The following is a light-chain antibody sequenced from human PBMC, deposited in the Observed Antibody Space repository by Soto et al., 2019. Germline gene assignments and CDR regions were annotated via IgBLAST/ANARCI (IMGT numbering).Light chain of an antibody. J-gene: IGKJ4*01. CDR2: GAS. V-gene: IGKV3-20*01. CDR1: QSVSGSY. CDR3: QQYGSSPLT. Sequence: EIVLTQSPGTLSLSPGERATLSCRASQSVSGSYLAWYQQKPGQAPRPLIYGASSRATGIPDRFSGSGSGTDFTLTISRLEPEDFAVYYCQQYGSSPLTFGGGTKVDIK.